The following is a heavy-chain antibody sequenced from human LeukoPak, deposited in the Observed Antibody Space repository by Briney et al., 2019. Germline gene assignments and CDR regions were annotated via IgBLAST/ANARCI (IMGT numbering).Heavy chain of an antibody. CDR2: IYTSGST. Sequence: PSETLSLTCAVSDGSISSGSYYWSWIRQPAGKGLEWIGRIYTSGSTNFNPSLKSRVTISVDTSKNQFSLKLSSVTAADTAVYCCARASADTARYGLDVWGQGTTVTVSS. CDR1: DGSISSGSYY. CDR3: ARASADTARYGLDV. V-gene: IGHV4-61*02. J-gene: IGHJ6*02. D-gene: IGHD4-17*01.